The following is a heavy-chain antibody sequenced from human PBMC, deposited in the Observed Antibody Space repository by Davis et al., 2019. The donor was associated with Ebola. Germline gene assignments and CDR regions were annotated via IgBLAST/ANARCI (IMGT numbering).Heavy chain of an antibody. CDR2: IYYSGST. CDR1: GGSISSSSYY. Sequence: PSETLSLTCTVSGGSISSSSYYWGWIRQPPGKGLEWIGSIYYSGSTYYNPSLKSRVTISVDPSKNQFSLKLSSVTAADTAVYYCASSGEINIWGQGTLVTVSS. J-gene: IGHJ3*02. D-gene: IGHD3-10*01. V-gene: IGHV4-39*07. CDR3: ASSGEINI.